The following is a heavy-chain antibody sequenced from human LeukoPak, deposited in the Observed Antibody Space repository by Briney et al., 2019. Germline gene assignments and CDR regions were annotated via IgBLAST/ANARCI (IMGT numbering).Heavy chain of an antibody. D-gene: IGHD3-22*01. CDR3: ARTYYYDGSGYYGGNYFDY. J-gene: IGHJ4*02. CDR2: IRYDGSNK. V-gene: IGHV3-30*02. CDR1: GFKFSNYG. Sequence: GGSLRLSCATSGFKFSNYGMHWVRQAPGKGLEWVAFIRYDGSNKYYADSVKGRFTISRDNSKNTLYLQMNSLRAEDTAVYYCARTYYYDGSGYYGGNYFDYWGQGTLVTVSS.